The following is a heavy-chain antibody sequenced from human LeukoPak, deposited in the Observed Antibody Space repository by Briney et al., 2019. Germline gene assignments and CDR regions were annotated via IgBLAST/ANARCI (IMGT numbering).Heavy chain of an antibody. CDR3: ARDQYDTWSRRGNFDS. J-gene: IGHJ4*02. D-gene: IGHD3-3*01. CDR1: KFTFSDYY. CDR2: ISSSGSTI. V-gene: IGHV3-11*01. Sequence: PGGSLRLSCAASKFTFSDYYMSWIRQAPGKGLEWVSCISSSGSTIYYADSVKGRFTISRDNTKNSLYLQMNSLRAEDTAVFYCARDQYDTWSRRGNFDSWGQGTLVIVSS.